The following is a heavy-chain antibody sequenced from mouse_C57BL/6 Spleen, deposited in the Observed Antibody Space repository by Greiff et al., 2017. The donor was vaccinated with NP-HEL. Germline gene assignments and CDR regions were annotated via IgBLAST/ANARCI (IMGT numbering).Heavy chain of an antibody. Sequence: QVQLQQSGAELVRPGASVKLSCKASGYTFTDYYINWVKQRPGQGLEWIARIYPGSGNSYYNEKFKSKATLTAEKSSSTAYMQLSSLTSEDSAVYFCAREGYYGFADWGQGTLVTVSA. CDR3: AREGYYGFAD. CDR1: GYTFTDYY. D-gene: IGHD2-3*01. J-gene: IGHJ3*01. CDR2: IYPGSGNS. V-gene: IGHV1-76*01.